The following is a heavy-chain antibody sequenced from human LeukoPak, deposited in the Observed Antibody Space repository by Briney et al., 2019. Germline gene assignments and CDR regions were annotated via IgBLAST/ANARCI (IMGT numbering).Heavy chain of an antibody. J-gene: IGHJ4*02. CDR1: GYTFTGYY. CDR2: INPNSGGT. CDR3: ARLDLELSRALRG. Sequence: GASVKVSCKASGYTFTGYYMHWVRQAPGQGLEWMGWINPNSGGTNYAQKFQGRVTMTRDTSISTAYMELSRLRSDDTAVYYCARLDLELSRALRGWGQGTLVTVSS. D-gene: IGHD1-26*01. V-gene: IGHV1-2*02.